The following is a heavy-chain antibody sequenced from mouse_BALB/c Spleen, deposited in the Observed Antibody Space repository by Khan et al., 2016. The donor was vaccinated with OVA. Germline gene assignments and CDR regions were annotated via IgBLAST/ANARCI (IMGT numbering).Heavy chain of an antibody. J-gene: IGHJ3*01. Sequence: VQLKESGPGLVKPSQSLSLTCTVTGYSITSDYAWNWIRQFPGNRLEWMGYITYSGGTSYLPSLKSRFSITRATSTNQSFLQFDSVTPEDSATYYCARCFAYWGQGTLVTVS. CDR1: GYSITSDYA. CDR2: ITYSGGT. V-gene: IGHV3-2*02. CDR3: ARCFAY.